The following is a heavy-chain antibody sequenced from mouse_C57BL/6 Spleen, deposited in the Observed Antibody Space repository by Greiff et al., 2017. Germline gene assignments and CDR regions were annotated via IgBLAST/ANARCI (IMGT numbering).Heavy chain of an antibody. D-gene: IGHD1-1*01. Sequence: VKLMESGAERARSGATVKLSCKASGYTFTSYGISWVKQRTGQGLEWIGEIYPSSGNTYYNEKLTSRATSPSDKSSSTAYMDLRRLTSADSAVYFCARRGYGSSYYWYFEVWCTGTTVTISS. J-gene: IGHJ1*03. CDR2: IYPSSGNT. CDR3: ARRGYGSSYYWYFEV. V-gene: IGHV1-81*01. CDR1: GYTFTSYG.